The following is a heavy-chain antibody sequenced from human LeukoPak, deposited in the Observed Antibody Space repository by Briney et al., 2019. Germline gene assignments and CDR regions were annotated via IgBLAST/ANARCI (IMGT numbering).Heavy chain of an antibody. Sequence: PSQTLSLTCAVSGGSISSGGYSWSWIRQPPGKGLEWIGYTYHSGSTYYNPSLKSRVTISVDRSKNQFSLKLSSVTAADTAVYYCARSSITGNRRKGMDVWGQGTTVTVSS. CDR3: ARSSITGNRRKGMDV. J-gene: IGHJ6*02. D-gene: IGHD1-20*01. CDR1: GGSISSGGYS. CDR2: TYHSGST. V-gene: IGHV4-30-2*01.